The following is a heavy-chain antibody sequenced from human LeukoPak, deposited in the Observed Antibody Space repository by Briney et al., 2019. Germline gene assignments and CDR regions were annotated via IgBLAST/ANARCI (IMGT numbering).Heavy chain of an antibody. Sequence: GGSLRLSCAASGFTFNFYWLTWVRQVPGKGLEWVATMNPDGSEIYYVDSVKGRFTMSRDNAKNSLYLQMNSLRAEDTAVYFCARDGGTKGFWCDHWGQEAQVTVSS. CDR2: MNPDGSEI. D-gene: IGHD1-1*01. CDR1: GFTFNFYW. J-gene: IGHJ5*02. CDR3: ARDGGTKGFWCDH. V-gene: IGHV3-7*01.